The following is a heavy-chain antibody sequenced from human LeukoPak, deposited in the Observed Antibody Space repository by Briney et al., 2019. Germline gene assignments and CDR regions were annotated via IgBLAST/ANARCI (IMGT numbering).Heavy chain of an antibody. CDR2: ITGDGSTP. J-gene: IGHJ5*02. D-gene: IGHD5-12*01. V-gene: IGHV3-64*01. CDR1: GFVYSNYA. Sequence: GGSLRLSCASSGFVYSNYAMNWVRQAPGKGLEYVSAITGDGSTPYYANSVKGRFTISRDNSRNTLYLQMGSLRSEDMAVYYCARVGFSGYDSWGQGTLVTVSS. CDR3: ARVGFSGYDS.